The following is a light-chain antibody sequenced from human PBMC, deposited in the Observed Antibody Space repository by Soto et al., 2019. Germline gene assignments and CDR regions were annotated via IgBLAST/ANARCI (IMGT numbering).Light chain of an antibody. CDR2: GAS. V-gene: IGKV3-15*01. J-gene: IGKJ1*01. Sequence: IVLTHSPATLSVSPGGRATLSCRASQSISDTLAWYQQEPGQAPRLLIYGASTRAPGFPARFSGSGSGTDFTLTISSLQSEDFAVYYCQQYNNWPWTFGQGTKVDIK. CDR1: QSISDT. CDR3: QQYNNWPWT.